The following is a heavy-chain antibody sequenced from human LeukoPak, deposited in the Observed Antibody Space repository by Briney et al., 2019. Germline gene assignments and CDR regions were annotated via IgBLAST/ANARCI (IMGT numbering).Heavy chain of an antibody. CDR3: ARGSFDSSGYYVFDY. Sequence: PSETLSLTCAVYGGSFSGYYWSWIRQPPGKGLEWIGEINHSGSTNYNPSLKSRVTMSTDTSKNQFSLKLTSVTAADTAVYYCARGSFDSSGYYVFDYWGQGTLVTVSS. V-gene: IGHV4-34*01. CDR1: GGSFSGYY. J-gene: IGHJ4*02. D-gene: IGHD3-22*01. CDR2: INHSGST.